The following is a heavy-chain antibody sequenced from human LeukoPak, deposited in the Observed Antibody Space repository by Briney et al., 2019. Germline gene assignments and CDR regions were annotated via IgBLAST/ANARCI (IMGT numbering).Heavy chain of an antibody. CDR2: INTDGSST. J-gene: IGHJ1*01. Sequence: GGSLRLSCAASGFTFSSYWMHWVRQAPGKGLVWVSGINTDGSSTSYADSVKGRFTISRDNAKNTLYLQMNSLRAEDAAVYYCARGSGNQHFHHWGQGTLVTVSS. CDR3: ARGSGNQHFHH. D-gene: IGHD2-2*01. V-gene: IGHV3-74*01. CDR1: GFTFSSYW.